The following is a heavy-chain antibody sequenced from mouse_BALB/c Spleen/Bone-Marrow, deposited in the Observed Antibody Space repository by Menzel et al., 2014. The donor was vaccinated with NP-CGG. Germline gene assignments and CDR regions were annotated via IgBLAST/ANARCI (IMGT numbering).Heavy chain of an antibody. J-gene: IGHJ3*01. CDR2: ISGGGSYT. CDR1: GFTFNSYG. Sequence: DVHLVESGGGLVKSGGSLKLSCAASGFTFNSYGMSWVRQTPEKRLEWVATISGGGSYTLYPDSVKGRFTISRDNAKNNLYLQLSSLRSEDTALYYCARHAYYDQTEVSFVYWGQGTLVTVSA. CDR3: ARHAYYDQTEVSFVY. D-gene: IGHD2-4*01. V-gene: IGHV5-9-2*01.